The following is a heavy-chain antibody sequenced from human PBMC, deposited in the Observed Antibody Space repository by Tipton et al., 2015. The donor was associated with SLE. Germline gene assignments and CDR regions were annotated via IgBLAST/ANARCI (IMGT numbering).Heavy chain of an antibody. J-gene: IGHJ4*02. Sequence: TLSLTCTVSGVSISTYYWAWIRQPAGKGLEWVGRMYLSGSTNYNPSLKSRVTISGDTSKSQFSLKLTSVTAADTAIYYCASRYYDFWNGYRSFDYWGQGTLVTVSS. V-gene: IGHV4-4*07. D-gene: IGHD3-3*01. CDR1: GVSISTYY. CDR3: ASRYYDFWNGYRSFDY. CDR2: MYLSGST.